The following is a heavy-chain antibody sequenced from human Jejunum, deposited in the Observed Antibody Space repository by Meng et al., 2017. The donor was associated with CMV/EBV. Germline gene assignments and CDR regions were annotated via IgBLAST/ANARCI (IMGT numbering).Heavy chain of an antibody. J-gene: IGHJ4*02. V-gene: IGHV4-4*02. D-gene: IGHD3-22*01. CDR2: MHHGGTT. CDR3: GRNGYYSVDY. CDR1: GDSFSSDVW. Sequence: LTCAVSGDSFSSDVWWSWVRRPPGKGLEWIGEMHHGGTTTYNPSLKSRVTISLDESKTEFSLKLSSPTAADTAVYYCGRNGYYSVDYWGQGALVTVSS.